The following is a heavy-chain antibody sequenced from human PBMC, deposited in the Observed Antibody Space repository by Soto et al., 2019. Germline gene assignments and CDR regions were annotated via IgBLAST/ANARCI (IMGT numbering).Heavy chain of an antibody. D-gene: IGHD6-13*01. V-gene: IGHV4-59*01. CDR1: SDSISSYY. J-gene: IGHJ4*02. CDR3: ARGTSWQLPFDY. Sequence: QVQLQESGPGLVKPSETLSLTCTVSSDSISSYYWSWIRQPPGTRLEWIGYISYSGSTDYNPSLKSRVTISGDTSKNQFSLKVSSVTAADTAVYYCARGTSWQLPFDYWGQGTLVTVSS. CDR2: ISYSGST.